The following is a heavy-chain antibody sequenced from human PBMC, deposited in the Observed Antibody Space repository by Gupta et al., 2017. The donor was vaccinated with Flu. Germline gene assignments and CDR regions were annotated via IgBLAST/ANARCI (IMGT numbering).Heavy chain of an antibody. D-gene: IGHD6-19*01. CDR2: INPSGGST. CDR3: ARDGGGQWLVRGWFDP. J-gene: IGHJ5*02. V-gene: IGHV1-46*01. Sequence: QVQLVQSGAEVKKPGASVKVSCKASGYTFTSYYMHWVRQAPGQGLEWMGIINPSGGSTSYAQKFQGRVTMTRDTSTSTVYMELSSLRSEDTAVYYCARDGGGQWLVRGWFDPWGQGTLVTVSS. CDR1: GYTFTSYY.